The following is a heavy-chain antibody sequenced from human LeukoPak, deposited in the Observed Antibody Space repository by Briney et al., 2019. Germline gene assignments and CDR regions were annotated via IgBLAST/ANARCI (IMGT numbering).Heavy chain of an antibody. CDR1: GGSISSSSYY. CDR2: IYYSGST. J-gene: IGHJ4*02. CDR3: ARDRSSTGVLDY. Sequence: SETLSLTCTVSGGSISSSSYYWGWIRQPPGKGLEWIGSIYYSGSTYYNPSLKSRVTISVDTSKNQFSLKLSSVTAADTAVYYCARDRSSTGVLDYWGQGTLVTVSS. V-gene: IGHV4-39*07. D-gene: IGHD2-8*02.